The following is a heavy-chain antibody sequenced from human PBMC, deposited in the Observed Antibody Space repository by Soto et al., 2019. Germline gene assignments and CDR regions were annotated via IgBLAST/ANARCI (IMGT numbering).Heavy chain of an antibody. CDR3: ATSGECGGDCYVYRMDV. D-gene: IGHD2-21*02. J-gene: IGHJ6*02. CDR1: GDTFTANY. CDR2: IVPIFGAA. Sequence: GASVKVSCKASGDTFTANYIHWVRQAPGQGLEWMGGIVPIFGAASYGQRIQGRVTITADESTSTAFMELSSLRSEDTAVYYCATSGECGGDCYVYRMDVWGQGTTVTVSS. V-gene: IGHV1-69*13.